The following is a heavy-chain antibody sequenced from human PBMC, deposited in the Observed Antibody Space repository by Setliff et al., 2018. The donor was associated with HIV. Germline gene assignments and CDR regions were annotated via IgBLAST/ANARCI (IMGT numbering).Heavy chain of an antibody. J-gene: IGHJ3*02. V-gene: IGHV5-51*01. CDR2: IYPGDMDV. CDR1: GYRFNNYW. Sequence: RGESLKISCKASGYRFNNYWIGWVRQMLGKGLEWMGIIYPGDMDVKYSPSFQGQVPISADKSISTAYLQWSSLKASDTAMYYCVRRGQTGGEAFDIWGQGTMVTVSS. D-gene: IGHD3-10*01. CDR3: VRRGQTGGEAFDI.